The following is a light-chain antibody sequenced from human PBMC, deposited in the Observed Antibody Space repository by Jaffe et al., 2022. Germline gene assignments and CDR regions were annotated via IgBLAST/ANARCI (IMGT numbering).Light chain of an antibody. J-gene: IGLJ1*01. Sequence: QSALTQPPSASGSPGQSVTISCTGTSSDIGGYNYVSWYQQHPGKAPKLIIYGVSKRPSGVPDRFSGSKSGNTASLTVSGLQAEDEADYYCSSYAGSKTCVFGPGTKVTVL. CDR1: SSDIGGYNY. CDR2: GVS. CDR3: SSYAGSKTCV. V-gene: IGLV2-8*01.